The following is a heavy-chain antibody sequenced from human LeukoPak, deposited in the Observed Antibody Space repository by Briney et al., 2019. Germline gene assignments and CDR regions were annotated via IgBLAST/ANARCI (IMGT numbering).Heavy chain of an antibody. Sequence: PGGSLRLSCAGSGFTFKSYAISWVRQAPGKGLEWVPAISGSGATTSYADSVKGRFTISRDNSKNTLYLQMNNLRAEDTAVYYCAKQMIVVVRGENDAFDIWGQGTMVTVSS. V-gene: IGHV3-23*01. J-gene: IGHJ3*02. CDR2: ISGSGATT. CDR1: GFTFKSYA. D-gene: IGHD3-22*01. CDR3: AKQMIVVVRGENDAFDI.